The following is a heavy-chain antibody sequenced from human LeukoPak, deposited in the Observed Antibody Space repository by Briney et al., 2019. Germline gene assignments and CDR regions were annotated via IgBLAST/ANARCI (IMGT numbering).Heavy chain of an antibody. CDR1: GFTFSSYA. V-gene: IGHV3-23*01. J-gene: IGHJ4*02. D-gene: IGHD6-13*01. CDR3: AKDGFSSSWPYYFDY. Sequence: PGGSLRLSCAASGFTFSSYAMSWVRQAPGKGLEWVSAISGSGGSTYYADSVKGRFTISRDNSKNTLYLQMNSLRAEDTAVYYCAKDGFSSSWPYYFDYWGQGTLVTVSS. CDR2: ISGSGGST.